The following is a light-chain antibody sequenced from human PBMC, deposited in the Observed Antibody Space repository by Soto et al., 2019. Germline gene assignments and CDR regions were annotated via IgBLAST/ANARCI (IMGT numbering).Light chain of an antibody. V-gene: IGKV1-9*01. J-gene: IGKJ2*01. CDR3: QHLNSDLMYT. Sequence: DIPLTQSPSFLSASVGDRVTITCRASQVISQGIRSYLTWYQQKPGKAPQLLIYSASSLQSGVPSRFSGSGTGTAFTLTISSLQPEDCATYYCQHLNSDLMYTFGQGTKLEI. CDR1: QVISQGIRSY. CDR2: SAS.